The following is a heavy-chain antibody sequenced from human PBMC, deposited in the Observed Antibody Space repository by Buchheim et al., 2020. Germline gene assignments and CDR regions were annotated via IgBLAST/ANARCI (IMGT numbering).Heavy chain of an antibody. J-gene: IGHJ2*01. CDR1: GGSFSGYY. D-gene: IGHD3-3*01. Sequence: QVQLQQWGAGLLKPSETLSLTCAVYGGSFSGYYWSWIRQPPGKGLEWIGEINHSGSTNYNPSLKSRVTISVDTSKNQFSLKLSSVTAADTAVYYCARAFGITIFGVVISSRYFDLWGRGTL. V-gene: IGHV4-34*01. CDR2: INHSGST. CDR3: ARAFGITIFGVVISSRYFDL.